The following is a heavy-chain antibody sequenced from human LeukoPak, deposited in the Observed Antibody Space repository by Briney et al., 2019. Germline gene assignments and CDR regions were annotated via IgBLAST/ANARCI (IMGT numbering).Heavy chain of an antibody. CDR1: GGSISSYY. CDR2: IYYSGST. Sequence: SSETLSLTCTVSGGSISSYYWSWIRPPPGKGLEWIGYIYYSGSTNYNPSLKSRVTISVDTSKNQFSLKLSSVTAADTAVYYCASAGRGYSYGYFDYWGQGTLVTVSS. D-gene: IGHD5-18*01. CDR3: ASAGRGYSYGYFDY. V-gene: IGHV4-59*08. J-gene: IGHJ4*02.